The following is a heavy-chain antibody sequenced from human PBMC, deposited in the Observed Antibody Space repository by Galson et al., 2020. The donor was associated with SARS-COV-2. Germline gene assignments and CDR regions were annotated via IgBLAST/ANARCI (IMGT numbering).Heavy chain of an antibody. CDR2: LWSDGTNK. J-gene: IGHJ4*02. Sequence: GGSLRLSCAASGFTLSSSGMLWVRQAPGKKLEWVAVLWSDGTNKYYADSVKGRFTISRDTSKNTLYLQMNSLTAEDTALYYCAKGGAVAGIRGIDYWGQGTLVTVSS. CDR3: AKGGAVAGIRGIDY. CDR1: GFTLSSSG. D-gene: IGHD6-19*01. V-gene: IGHV3-33*06.